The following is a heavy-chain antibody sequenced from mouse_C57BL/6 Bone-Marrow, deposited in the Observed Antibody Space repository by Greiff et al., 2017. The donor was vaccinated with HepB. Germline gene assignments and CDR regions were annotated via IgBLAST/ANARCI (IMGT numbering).Heavy chain of an antibody. D-gene: IGHD1-1*01. CDR1: GYTFTDHT. CDR3: ARGYYGSSYGWYFDV. Sequence: QVQLQQSDAELVKPGASVKISCKVSGYTFTDHTIHWMKQRPEQGLEWIGYIYPRDGSTKYNEKFKGKATLTADKSSSTAYMQLNSLTSEDSAVYFCARGYYGSSYGWYFDVWGTGTTVTVSS. CDR2: IYPRDGST. V-gene: IGHV1-78*01. J-gene: IGHJ1*03.